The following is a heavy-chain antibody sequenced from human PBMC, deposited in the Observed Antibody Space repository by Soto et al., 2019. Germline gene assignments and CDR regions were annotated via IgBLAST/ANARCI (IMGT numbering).Heavy chain of an antibody. CDR2: IHGTRSII. V-gene: IGHV3-48*02. Sequence: EVQLVESGGGLVQPGGSLRLSCEVSGFTFSIHAMNWVRQAPGKGLEWVAYIHGTRSIIYYADSVKGRVTISRDNAKNSLFLQMDSLRDEDTAVYYCARDARNADYDYWGQGTLVTVSS. J-gene: IGHJ4*02. CDR3: ARDARNADYDY. D-gene: IGHD3-16*01. CDR1: GFTFSIHA.